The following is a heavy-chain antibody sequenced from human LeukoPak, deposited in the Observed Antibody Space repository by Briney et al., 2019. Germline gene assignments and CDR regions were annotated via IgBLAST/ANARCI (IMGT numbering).Heavy chain of an antibody. J-gene: IGHJ1*01. CDR1: GDSISSGGYY. CDR3: ARGGSNSYFQH. V-gene: IGHV4-31*03. D-gene: IGHD1-26*01. CDR2: IYYSGST. Sequence: PSETLSLTCTVSGDSISSGGYYWSWIRQHPGKGLEWIGYIYYSGSTYYNPSLKSRVFIAVDTFENQFSLQLRSVTAADTAVYYCARGGSNSYFQHWGQGTLVTVSS.